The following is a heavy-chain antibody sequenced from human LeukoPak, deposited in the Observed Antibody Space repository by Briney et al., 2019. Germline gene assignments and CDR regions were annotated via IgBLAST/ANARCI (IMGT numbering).Heavy chain of an antibody. J-gene: IGHJ5*02. V-gene: IGHV3-11*01. CDR1: GFTFSDYY. Sequence: GGSLRLSCAASGFTFSDYYTSWIRQAPGKGLEWVSYISSSGSTIYYADSVKGRFTISRDNAKNSLYLQMNSLRAEDTAVYYCARDDYSSSWYVWFDPWGQGTLVTVSS. CDR3: ARDDYSSSWYVWFDP. D-gene: IGHD6-13*01. CDR2: ISSSGSTI.